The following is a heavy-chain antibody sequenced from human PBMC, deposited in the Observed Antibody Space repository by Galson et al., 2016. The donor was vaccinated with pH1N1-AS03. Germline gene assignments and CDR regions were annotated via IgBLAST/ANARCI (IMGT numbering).Heavy chain of an antibody. CDR3: TTRDHGDDLVDS. D-gene: IGHD2-21*02. Sequence: SVKVSCKASGYTFSTYGISWVRQAPGQGLEWMGWISAHTQNTNYAQNLQGKVTVTADTSADTAYMDLNSLRSDDTAVYYCTTRDHGDDLVDSWGQGTLVTVSS. CDR1: GYTFSTYG. V-gene: IGHV1-18*01. CDR2: ISAHTQNT. J-gene: IGHJ4*02.